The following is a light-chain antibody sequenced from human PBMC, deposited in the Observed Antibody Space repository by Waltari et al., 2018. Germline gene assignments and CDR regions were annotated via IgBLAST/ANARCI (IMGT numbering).Light chain of an antibody. J-gene: IGLJ3*02. CDR3: NSYTGSSSWV. Sequence: QSALTQPASVSGSPGQSITISCTGTASDVAFYNYVSWYQQHPGKAPKVIINDVSERPSGVSSRFSGSKSGNSAFLTISGLQAEDEADYYCNSYTGSSSWVFGGGTKLTV. CDR2: DVS. CDR1: ASDVAFYNY. V-gene: IGLV2-14*03.